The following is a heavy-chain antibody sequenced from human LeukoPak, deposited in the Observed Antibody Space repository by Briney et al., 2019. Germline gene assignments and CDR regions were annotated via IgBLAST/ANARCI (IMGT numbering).Heavy chain of an antibody. CDR1: GYTLTELS. J-gene: IGHJ4*02. CDR3: ATSVSQLLWFGELLS. D-gene: IGHD3-10*01. Sequence: ASVKVSCKVSGYTLTELSMHWVRQAPGKGLEWMGGFDPEDGETIYAQKFQGRVTMTEDTSTDTAYTELSSLRSEDTAVYYCATSVSQLLWFGELLSWGQGTLVTVSS. V-gene: IGHV1-24*01. CDR2: FDPEDGET.